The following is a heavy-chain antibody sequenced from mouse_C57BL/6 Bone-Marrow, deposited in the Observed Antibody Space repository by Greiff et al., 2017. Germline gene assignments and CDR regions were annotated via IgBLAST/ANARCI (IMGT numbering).Heavy chain of an antibody. CDR3: AIEPLSFITTVVATGWYFDV. CDR1: GFNIKDYY. V-gene: IGHV14-2*01. CDR2: IDPEDGET. J-gene: IGHJ1*03. D-gene: IGHD1-1*01. Sequence: VQLQQSGAELVKPGASVKLSCTASGFNIKDYYMHWVKQRTEQGLEWIGRIDPEDGETKYAPKFQGKATITADTSSNTAYLQLSSLTSEDTAVYYCAIEPLSFITTVVATGWYFDVWGTGTTVTVSS.